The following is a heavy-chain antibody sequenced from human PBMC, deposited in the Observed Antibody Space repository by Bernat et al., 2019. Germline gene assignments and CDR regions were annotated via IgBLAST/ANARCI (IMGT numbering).Heavy chain of an antibody. CDR3: ARHVRFLEGEDWFDP. Sequence: QLQLQESGPGLVKPSETLSLTCTVSGGSISSSSYYWGWIRQPPGKGLEWIGSIYYSGSTYYNPSLESRVTISVDTSKNQFSLKLSSVTAADTAVYYCARHVRFLEGEDWFDPWGQGTLVTVSS. CDR1: GGSISSSSYY. V-gene: IGHV4-39*01. CDR2: IYYSGST. J-gene: IGHJ5*02. D-gene: IGHD3-3*01.